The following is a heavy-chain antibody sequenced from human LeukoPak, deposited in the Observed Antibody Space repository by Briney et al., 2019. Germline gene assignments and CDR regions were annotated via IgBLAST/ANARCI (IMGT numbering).Heavy chain of an antibody. Sequence: ASVKVSCKASGGTFSSYAISWVRQAPGQGLEWMGGIIPIFGTANYAQKFQGRVTMTEDTSTDTAYMELSSLRSEDTAVYYCATAVTTMVRDNWFDPWGQGTLVTVSS. CDR3: ATAVTTMVRDNWFDP. CDR2: IIPIFGTA. J-gene: IGHJ5*02. D-gene: IGHD3-10*01. V-gene: IGHV1-69*06. CDR1: GGTFSSYA.